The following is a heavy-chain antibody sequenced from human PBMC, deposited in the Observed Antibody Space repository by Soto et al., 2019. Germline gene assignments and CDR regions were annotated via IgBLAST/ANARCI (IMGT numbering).Heavy chain of an antibody. CDR2: ISWNSGSI. CDR1: VFTFGDYA. J-gene: IGHJ4*02. Sequence: ALIPSCASSVFTFGDYAMQWFLQAPGKGLEWVSAISWNSGSIDYADSVKGRFTISRDNAKNSLYLQMNSLTAEDTAVYYCARDRTNAHYLDFWGLGTLVTVS. V-gene: IGHV3-9*01. CDR3: ARDRTNAHYLDF. D-gene: IGHD1-1*01.